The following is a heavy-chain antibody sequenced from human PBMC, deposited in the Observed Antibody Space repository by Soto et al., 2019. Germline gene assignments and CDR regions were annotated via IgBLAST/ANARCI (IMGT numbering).Heavy chain of an antibody. CDR2: ISGSGGST. D-gene: IGHD4-4*01. CDR3: AKDLGYSTQRDYYYYYMDV. CDR1: GFTFSSYA. V-gene: IGHV3-23*01. Sequence: GGSLRLSCAASGFTFSSYAMSWVRQAPGKGLEWVSAISGSGGSTYYADSVKGRFTISRDNSKNTLYLQMNSLRAEETAVYYCAKDLGYSTQRDYYYYYMDVWGKGTTVTVSS. J-gene: IGHJ6*03.